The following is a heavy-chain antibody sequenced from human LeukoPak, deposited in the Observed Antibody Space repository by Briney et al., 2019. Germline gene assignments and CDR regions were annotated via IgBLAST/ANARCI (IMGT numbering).Heavy chain of an antibody. Sequence: SGTLSLTCTVSGVSISSSSYYWGWIRRPPGKGLEWIGSIYYSGSTYYNPSLKSRVTISVDTSKNQFSLKLSSVTAADTAVYYCARQGGSYYHFDYWGQGTLVTVSS. CDR3: ARQGGSYYHFDY. CDR1: GVSISSSSYY. D-gene: IGHD1-26*01. V-gene: IGHV4-39*01. J-gene: IGHJ4*02. CDR2: IYYSGST.